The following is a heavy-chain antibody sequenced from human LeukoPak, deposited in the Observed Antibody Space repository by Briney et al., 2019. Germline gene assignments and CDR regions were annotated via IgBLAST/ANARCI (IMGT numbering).Heavy chain of an antibody. D-gene: IGHD3-22*01. Sequence: PGGSLRLSCATSGFAFSTQGMHWVRQAPGKGLEWVAAIWHDGNNKYHVDSVKGRFTISRDNSKNTVYLQMNSLRVEDTAVYYCARDSGDSSGYYPGYWGQGTLVTVSS. CDR2: IWHDGNNK. CDR1: GFAFSTQG. V-gene: IGHV3-33*01. J-gene: IGHJ4*02. CDR3: ARDSGDSSGYYPGY.